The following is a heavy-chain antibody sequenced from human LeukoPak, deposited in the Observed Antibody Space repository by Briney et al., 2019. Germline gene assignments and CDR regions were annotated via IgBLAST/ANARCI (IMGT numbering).Heavy chain of an antibody. V-gene: IGHV4-59*01. J-gene: IGHJ3*02. CDR1: VGSLSSYY. CDR2: IYYSGST. CDR3: ARSNYYARITYYRAFDI. D-gene: IGHD3-22*01. Sequence: SETLSLTCTVSVGSLSSYYWSWVRQPPAKGVECSGYIYYSGSTHYNPSLRSRVTIPVDTSKNQFSLKLSSVPAADTAVYYCARSNYYARITYYRAFDIWSQGTMVTVSS.